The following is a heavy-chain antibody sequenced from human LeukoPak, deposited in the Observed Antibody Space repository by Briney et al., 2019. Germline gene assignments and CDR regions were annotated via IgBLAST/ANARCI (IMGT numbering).Heavy chain of an antibody. CDR3: ARGRGYYGSGRPYYFDY. V-gene: IGHV1-2*02. CDR2: INPNRGGT. D-gene: IGHD3-10*01. CDR1: GYTFTGYY. Sequence: ASVKVSCKASGYTFTGYYMHWVRQAPGQGLEWMGWINPNRGGTKYAQKFQGRVTMTRDTSISTAYMELSRLRSDDTAVYYCARGRGYYGSGRPYYFDYWGQGTLVTVSS. J-gene: IGHJ4*02.